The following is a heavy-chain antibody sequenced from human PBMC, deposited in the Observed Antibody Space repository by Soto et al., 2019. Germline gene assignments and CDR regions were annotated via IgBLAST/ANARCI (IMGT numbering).Heavy chain of an antibody. D-gene: IGHD6-6*01. CDR2: IDPSDSYT. V-gene: IGHV5-10-1*01. CDR1: GYIFTSYW. CDR3: ARSLAARRPDYYGMDV. Sequence: GESLKISCKGSGYIFTSYWISWVRQMPGKGLEWMGRIDPSDSYTNYSPSFQGHVTISADKSISTAYLQWSSLKASDTAMYYCARSLAARRPDYYGMDVWGQGTTVTSP. J-gene: IGHJ6*02.